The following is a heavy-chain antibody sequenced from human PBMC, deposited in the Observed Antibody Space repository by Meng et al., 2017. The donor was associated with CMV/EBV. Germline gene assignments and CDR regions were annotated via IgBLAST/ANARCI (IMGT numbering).Heavy chain of an antibody. CDR2: ISWDGGST. V-gene: IGHV3-43*01. CDR1: GFTFDDYT. J-gene: IGHJ4*02. CDR3: AKESPSFAPFDY. Sequence: GGSLRLSCAASGFTFDDYTMHWVRQAPGKGLEWASLISWDGGSTYYADSVKGRFTISRDNSKNSLYLQTNSLRTEDTALYYCAKESPSFAPFDYWGQGTLVTVSS.